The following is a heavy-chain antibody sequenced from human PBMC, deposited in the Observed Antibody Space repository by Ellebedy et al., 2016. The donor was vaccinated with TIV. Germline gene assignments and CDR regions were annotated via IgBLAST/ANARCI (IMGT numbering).Heavy chain of an antibody. D-gene: IGHD3-3*01. V-gene: IGHV4-34*01. CDR3: ARSGYYYYYYYYMDV. J-gene: IGHJ6*03. CDR2: INHSGST. CDR1: GGSFSGYY. Sequence: SETLSLXXAVYGGSFSGYYWSWIRQPPGKGLEWIGEINHSGSTNYNPSLKSRVTISVDTSKNQFSLKLSSVTAADTAVYYCARSGYYYYYYYYMDVWGKGTTVTVSS.